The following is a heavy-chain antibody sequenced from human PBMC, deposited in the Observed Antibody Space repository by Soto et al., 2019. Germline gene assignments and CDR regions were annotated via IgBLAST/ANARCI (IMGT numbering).Heavy chain of an antibody. D-gene: IGHD1-26*01. Sequence: RASVKVSCKASGYTFTSYDINWVRQAAGQGLEWMGWMNPNSGNTGYAQKFQGRVTMTRSTSISTAYMELTSLRSEDTAVYYCARQWELSGYYYGMDVWGQGTTVTVSS. J-gene: IGHJ6*02. V-gene: IGHV1-8*01. CDR1: GYTFTSYD. CDR2: MNPNSGNT. CDR3: ARQWELSGYYYGMDV.